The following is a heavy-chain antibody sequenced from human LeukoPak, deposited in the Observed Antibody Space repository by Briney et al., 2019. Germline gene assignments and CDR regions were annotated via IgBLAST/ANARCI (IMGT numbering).Heavy chain of an antibody. Sequence: GGSLRLSCAASGSTFSNACMSWVRQAPGKGLEWVGRINSKTDGGTCEYAAPVKRRFTISRDDSKNTLYLQMNSLKTEDTAVYYCTTDPAPSLYDYVWGSYRGYYFDYWGQGTLVTVSS. CDR2: INSKTDGGTC. CDR1: GSTFSNAC. CDR3: TTDPAPSLYDYVWGSYRGYYFDY. J-gene: IGHJ4*02. D-gene: IGHD3-16*02. V-gene: IGHV3-15*01.